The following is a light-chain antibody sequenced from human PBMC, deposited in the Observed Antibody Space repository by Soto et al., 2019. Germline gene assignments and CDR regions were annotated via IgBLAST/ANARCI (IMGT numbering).Light chain of an antibody. CDR3: NPSTSASFYV. CDR2: EVT. V-gene: IGLV2-14*01. Sequence: QSALAQPASVSGSPGQSITISCTGTTSDIAGYNYVSWYQQHPGKAPKLLIYEVTSRASGVSHRFSGSKSGNTASLTISGLQAEDEAEYYCNPSTSASFYVFGTGTKVTVL. J-gene: IGLJ1*01. CDR1: TSDIAGYNY.